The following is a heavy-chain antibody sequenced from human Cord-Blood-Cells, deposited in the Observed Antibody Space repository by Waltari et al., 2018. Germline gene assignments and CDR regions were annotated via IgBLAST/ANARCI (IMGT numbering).Heavy chain of an antibody. CDR1: GYTFTSYY. CDR3: ARDGETDLAAAGTSHFDY. V-gene: IGHV1-46*01. CDR2: INPSGGSK. Sequence: QVQLVQSGAEVKKPGASVKVSCKASGYTFTSYYMHWVRQAPGQGLEWMGIINPSGGSKSYAQKFQGRVTMTRDTSASTVYMELSSLRSEDTAVYYCARDGETDLAAAGTSHFDYWGQGTLVTVSS. D-gene: IGHD6-13*01. J-gene: IGHJ4*02.